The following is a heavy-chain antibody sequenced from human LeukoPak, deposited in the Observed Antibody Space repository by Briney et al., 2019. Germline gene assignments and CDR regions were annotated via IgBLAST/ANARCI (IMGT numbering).Heavy chain of an antibody. V-gene: IGHV4-39*07. CDR1: GGSISSSSYY. J-gene: IGHJ4*02. Sequence: SETLSLTCTVSGGSISSSSYYWGWIRQPPGKGLEWIGSIYYSGSTYYNPSLKSRVTISVDTSKNQFSLKLSSVTAADTAVYYCAREDRRELYHDYWGQGTLVTVSS. D-gene: IGHD1-26*01. CDR3: AREDRRELYHDY. CDR2: IYYSGST.